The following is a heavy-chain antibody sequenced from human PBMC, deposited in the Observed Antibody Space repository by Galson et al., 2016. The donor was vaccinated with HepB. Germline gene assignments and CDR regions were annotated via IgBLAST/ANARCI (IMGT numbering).Heavy chain of an antibody. Sequence: TLSLTCAVSGDSISSGGYSWSWIRQPPGKGLEWIGYIYHSGRANHNPSLKSRVTMSVDKSKDNFSLNLNSVTAADTAVYYCARVPPATWYGYFDSWGPGTLVTVSS. CDR2: IYHSGRA. CDR1: GDSISSGGYS. D-gene: IGHD6-13*01. V-gene: IGHV4-30-2*01. CDR3: ARVPPATWYGYFDS. J-gene: IGHJ4*02.